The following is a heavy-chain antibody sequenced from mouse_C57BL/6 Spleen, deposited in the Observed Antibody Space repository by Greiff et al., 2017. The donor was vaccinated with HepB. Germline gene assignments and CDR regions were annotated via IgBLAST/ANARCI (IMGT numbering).Heavy chain of an antibody. Sequence: EVMLVESGGGLVKPGGSLKLSCAASGFTFSDYGMHWVRQAPEKGLEWVAYISSGSSTIYYADTVKGRFTISRDNAKNTLFLQMTSLRSEDTAMYYCARPYDGSSYGGWYFDVWGTGTTVTVSS. CDR3: ARPYDGSSYGGWYFDV. CDR2: ISSGSSTI. V-gene: IGHV5-17*01. CDR1: GFTFSDYG. J-gene: IGHJ1*03. D-gene: IGHD1-1*01.